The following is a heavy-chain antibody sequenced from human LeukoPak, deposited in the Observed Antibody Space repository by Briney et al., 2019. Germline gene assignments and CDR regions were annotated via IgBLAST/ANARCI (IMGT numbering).Heavy chain of an antibody. CDR1: GGSISSGGYY. D-gene: IGHD3-22*01. CDR2: IYYSGST. V-gene: IGHV4-31*03. CDR3: ASTPALYYYDSSGYYLGAFDI. J-gene: IGHJ3*02. Sequence: SETLSLTCTVSGGSISSGGYYWSWIRQHPGKGLEWIGYIYYSGSTYYNPSLKSRVTISVDTSKNQFSLKLSSVTAADMAVYYCASTPALYYYDSSGYYLGAFDIWGQGTMVTVSS.